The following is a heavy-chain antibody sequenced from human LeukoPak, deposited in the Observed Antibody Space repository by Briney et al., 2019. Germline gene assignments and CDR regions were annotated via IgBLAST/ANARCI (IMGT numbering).Heavy chain of an antibody. Sequence: GASVKVSCKASGYIFTSYYMHWVRQAPGQGLEWMGRINPSGGNTIYAQRFQGRVTMTRDTSTSTVHMELSSLRSEDTAVYYCARDVHYGMDVWSQGTTVTVSS. J-gene: IGHJ6*02. CDR3: ARDVHYGMDV. V-gene: IGHV1-46*01. CDR1: GYIFTSYY. D-gene: IGHD6-6*01. CDR2: INPSGGNT.